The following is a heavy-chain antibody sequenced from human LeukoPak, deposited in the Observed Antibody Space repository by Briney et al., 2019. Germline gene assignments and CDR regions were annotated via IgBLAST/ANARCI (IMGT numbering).Heavy chain of an antibody. V-gene: IGHV3-23*01. J-gene: IGHJ4*02. Sequence: GGSLRLSCTASGFTFSGYSMNWIRQAPGKGLEWVSAISGSGGDTWYADSVRGRFTISRDNSKNTLYMQVNSLRAEDTAVYYCAKDYYDISGSRYDFWGQGTLVTVSS. CDR2: ISGSGGDT. CDR3: AKDYYDISGSRYDF. D-gene: IGHD3-22*01. CDR1: GFTFSGYS.